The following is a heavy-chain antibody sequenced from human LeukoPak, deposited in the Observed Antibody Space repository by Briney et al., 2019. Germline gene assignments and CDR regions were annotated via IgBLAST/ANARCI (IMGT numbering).Heavy chain of an antibody. Sequence: GGSLRLSCAASGFTFSSHGLHWLRLAPDKGLEWVAFIRNDGSQKNHADNVKGRFTISRDNSKNTLYLQMNSLRTEDTAVYHCAREHNGFDYWGQGTLVTVSS. V-gene: IGHV3-30*02. D-gene: IGHD1/OR15-1a*01. J-gene: IGHJ4*02. CDR2: IRNDGSQK. CDR1: GFTFSSHG. CDR3: AREHNGFDY.